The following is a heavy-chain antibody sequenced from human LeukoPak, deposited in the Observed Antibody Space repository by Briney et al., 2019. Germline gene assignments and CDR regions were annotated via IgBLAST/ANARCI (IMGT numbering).Heavy chain of an antibody. CDR1: GFTFNNAW. Sequence: GGSLRLSCAASGFTFNNAWMNWVRQAPGKGLEWVGRIKSKNVGGTTDCAAPVKGRSTISRDDSKNTVYLQMNSLKIEDTAVYYCTSHAAFDPWGQGTLVTVSS. CDR2: IKSKNVGGTT. CDR3: TSHAAFDP. J-gene: IGHJ5*02. V-gene: IGHV3-15*01.